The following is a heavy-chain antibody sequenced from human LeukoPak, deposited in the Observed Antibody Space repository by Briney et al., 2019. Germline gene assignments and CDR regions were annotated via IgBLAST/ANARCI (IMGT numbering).Heavy chain of an antibody. J-gene: IGHJ4*02. CDR2: INPSAGST. V-gene: IGHV1-46*01. CDR1: GYTFTNYY. D-gene: IGHD2-21*02. Sequence: ASVKVSCKAFGYTFTNYYLHWVRQAPGQGLEWMGIINPSAGSTSYVQKFQGRVTMTRDTSTSTVYMELSSLRSEDTAVYYCARDYCGGDRPLLDYWGQGTPVTVSS. CDR3: ARDYCGGDRPLLDY.